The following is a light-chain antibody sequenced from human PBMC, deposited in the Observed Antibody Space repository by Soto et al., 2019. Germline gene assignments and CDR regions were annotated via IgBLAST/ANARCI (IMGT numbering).Light chain of an antibody. CDR3: KQSYSTPRT. J-gene: IGKJ1*01. V-gene: IGKV1-39*01. Sequence: IWMTQSPSLLSASTGDRVTITCRASQSISSDLNWYQQKPGKAPKVLIYAAYTLQSGVQSRFSGSGSGTDFTLTIRSLQPEDFATYYCKQSYSTPRTFGQGTKVDIK. CDR2: AAY. CDR1: QSISSD.